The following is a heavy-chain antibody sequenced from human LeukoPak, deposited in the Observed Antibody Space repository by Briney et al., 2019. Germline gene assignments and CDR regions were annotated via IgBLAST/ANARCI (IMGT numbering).Heavy chain of an antibody. CDR1: GDSVTSGGFY. D-gene: IGHD3-10*01. Sequence: SETLSLTCTVSGDSVTSGGFYWAWLRPPPGKGLEWVATVYTGSTYYPPSLNSRGTISIDTSKNHFSLKLRSVVAPDTAVYYCARHSGSGSLSRPFDPWGQGTLVTVSS. CDR2: VYTGST. V-gene: IGHV4-39*02. J-gene: IGHJ5*02. CDR3: ARHSGSGSLSRPFDP.